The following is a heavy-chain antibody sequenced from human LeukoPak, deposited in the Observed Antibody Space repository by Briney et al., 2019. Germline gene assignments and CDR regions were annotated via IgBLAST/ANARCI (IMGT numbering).Heavy chain of an antibody. Sequence: SETLSLTCTVSGGSISSGGYSWSWIRQPPGKGLEWIGYIYHSGSTYYNPSLKSRVTISVDRSKNQFSLKLSSVTAADTAVYYCAREPAGIVGAIDIWGQGTMVTVSS. CDR1: GGSISSGGYS. J-gene: IGHJ3*02. D-gene: IGHD1-26*01. V-gene: IGHV4-30-2*01. CDR2: IYHSGST. CDR3: AREPAGIVGAIDI.